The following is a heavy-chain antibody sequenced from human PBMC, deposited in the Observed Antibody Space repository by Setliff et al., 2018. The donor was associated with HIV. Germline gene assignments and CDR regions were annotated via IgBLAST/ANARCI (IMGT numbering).Heavy chain of an antibody. J-gene: IGHJ4*02. Sequence: PGGSLRLSCAASGFRFNIYAMTWVRQAPGKGLQWVSSISGSGSTTNYADSVKGRFTISRDNSKNTVYLEMNSLRAEDTAVYYCAKGQLPYCTNGVCYAIDYWGQGTLVTVSS. V-gene: IGHV3-23*01. CDR1: GFRFNIYA. CDR3: AKGQLPYCTNGVCYAIDY. CDR2: ISGSGSTT. D-gene: IGHD2-8*01.